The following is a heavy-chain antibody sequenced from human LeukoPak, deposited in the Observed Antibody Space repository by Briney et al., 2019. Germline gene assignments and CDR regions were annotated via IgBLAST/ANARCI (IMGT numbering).Heavy chain of an antibody. CDR3: AQDTGRGDY. D-gene: IGHD3-10*01. Sequence: GGSLRLSCVASGFTFSNYGMHWVRQAPGKGLEWVGFIQYDGANKYYADSVRGRFTISRDNSKNTLYLQMNSLRAEDAAVYFCAQDTGRGDYWGQGTPVTVSS. CDR1: GFTFSNYG. CDR2: IQYDGANK. J-gene: IGHJ4*02. V-gene: IGHV3-30*02.